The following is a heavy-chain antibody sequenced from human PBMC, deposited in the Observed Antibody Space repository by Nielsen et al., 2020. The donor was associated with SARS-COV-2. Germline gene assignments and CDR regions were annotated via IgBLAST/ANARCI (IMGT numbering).Heavy chain of an antibody. D-gene: IGHD3-10*01. CDR2: IYFSGST. V-gene: IGHV4-59*01. Sequence: ETLSLTCTVSGGSISGYYWNWIRQPPGKGLEWIGYIYFSGSTTYNPSLKSRVTISVDTSKSHFSLKLNSVTAADTADYYCARGKRGVAFDVWGQGSMVTVSS. CDR3: ARGKRGVAFDV. J-gene: IGHJ3*01. CDR1: GGSISGYY.